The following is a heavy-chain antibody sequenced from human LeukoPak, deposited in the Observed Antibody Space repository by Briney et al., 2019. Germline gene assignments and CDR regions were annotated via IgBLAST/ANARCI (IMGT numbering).Heavy chain of an antibody. D-gene: IGHD6-13*01. CDR1: GFTFSSYS. CDR2: ISSSSSTI. CDR3: AREGYSPY. V-gene: IGHV3-48*01. J-gene: IGHJ4*02. Sequence: GGSLRLSCAASGFTFSSYSMNWVRQAPGKGLEWVSYISSSSSTIYYADSVKGRFTISRDNAKHSLYLQMNSLRAEDTAVYYCAREGYSPYWGQGTIVSVRS.